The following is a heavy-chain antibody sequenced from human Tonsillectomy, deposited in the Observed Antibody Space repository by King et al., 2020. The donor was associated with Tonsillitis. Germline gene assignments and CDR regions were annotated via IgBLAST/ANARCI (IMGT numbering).Heavy chain of an antibody. CDR2: IDPSDSYT. CDR3: ARHGSGSSAYYYYGMDV. V-gene: IGHV5-10-1*03. CDR1: GYIFTNYW. Sequence: QLVQSGAEVKKSGESLRISCKGSGYIFTNYWISWVRHMPGKGLEWMGRIDPSDSYTNYSPSFQGHVTISADKSISTAYLQWSSLKASDTAIYYCARHGSGSSAYYYYGMDVWGQGTTVTVSS. D-gene: IGHD2-15*01. J-gene: IGHJ6*02.